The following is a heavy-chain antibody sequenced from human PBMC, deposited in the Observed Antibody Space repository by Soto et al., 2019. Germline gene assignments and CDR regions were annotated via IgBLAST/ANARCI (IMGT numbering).Heavy chain of an antibody. D-gene: IGHD2-2*01. CDR3: ARVSCSSTRCYGIDY. CDR2: VYSGGIT. Sequence: GGSLRLSCAVSGLTVSANFMSWVRQAPGKGLEWVSVVYSGGITNYADSVKGRFTISRDNSKNTLYLQLNSLRAEDTAVYYCARVSCSSTRCYGIDYWGKGNQVTVYS. V-gene: IGHV3-66*01. J-gene: IGHJ4*02. CDR1: GLTVSANF.